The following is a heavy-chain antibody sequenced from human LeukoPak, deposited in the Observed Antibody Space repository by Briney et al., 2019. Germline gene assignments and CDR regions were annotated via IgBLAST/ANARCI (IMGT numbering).Heavy chain of an antibody. CDR2: IYTSAST. Sequence: SETLSLTCTVSGGSISGYYWNWIRQPAGKGLEWIGRIYTSASTNYNPSLKSRVTMSVDTPKNQFSLKLSSVTAADTAVYYCAREGGVVGTQDAFDIWGQGTMVTVSS. J-gene: IGHJ3*02. D-gene: IGHD2-15*01. V-gene: IGHV4-4*07. CDR3: AREGGVVGTQDAFDI. CDR1: GGSISGYY.